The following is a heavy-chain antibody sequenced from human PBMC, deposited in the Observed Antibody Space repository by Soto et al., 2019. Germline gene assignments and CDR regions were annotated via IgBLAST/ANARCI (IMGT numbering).Heavy chain of an antibody. Sequence: PGGSLRLSCAASGFTFSNFGMHWVRRAPGKGLEWVAFISYYGGDEFYADSVKGRVTISRDNSKNTLYLQMNGLRTEDTAVYFCAKVYGDYNDDCYHMAVWGKGTTDTGS. CDR2: ISYYGGDE. CDR1: GFTFSNFG. V-gene: IGHV3-30*18. CDR3: AKVYGDYNDDCYHMAV. D-gene: IGHD4-17*01. J-gene: IGHJ6*03.